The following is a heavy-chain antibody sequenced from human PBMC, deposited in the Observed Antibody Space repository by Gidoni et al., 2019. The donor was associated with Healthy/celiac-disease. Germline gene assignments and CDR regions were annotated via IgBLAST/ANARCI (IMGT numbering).Heavy chain of an antibody. Sequence: QVQLVESGGGVVQPGRSLRLSCAASGFPFCLSAMHWVRQAPGKGLEWVAVISYDGSNKYYADSVKGRFTISRDNSKNTLYLQMNSLRAEDTAVYYCARSNYDFWSGYQGAFDIWGQGTMVTVSS. D-gene: IGHD3-3*01. J-gene: IGHJ3*02. CDR1: GFPFCLSA. V-gene: IGHV3-30-3*01. CDR2: ISYDGSNK. CDR3: ARSNYDFWSGYQGAFDI.